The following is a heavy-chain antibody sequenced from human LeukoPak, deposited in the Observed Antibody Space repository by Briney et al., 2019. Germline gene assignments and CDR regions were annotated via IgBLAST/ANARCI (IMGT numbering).Heavy chain of an antibody. CDR3: STEDKYCTGANCGVF. V-gene: IGHV1-2*02. CDR1: GYTLTEYY. CDR2: IIPDSGGT. Sequence: GASVKVSCEASGYTLTEYYIHWVRQAPGQGLEWMGFIIPDSGGTTYQQNFQGRLTMTRDTSISTFYMELSSLRPDDTAIYYCSTEDKYCTGANCGVFWGQGTLVTVSS. J-gene: IGHJ4*02. D-gene: IGHD2-8*02.